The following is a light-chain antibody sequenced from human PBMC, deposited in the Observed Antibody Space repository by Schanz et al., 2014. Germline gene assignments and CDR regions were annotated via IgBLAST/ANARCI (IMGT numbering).Light chain of an antibody. CDR1: QSISNW. J-gene: IGKJ1*01. Sequence: DIQMTQSPSTLSASVGDRVTITCRASQSISNWLAWYQQKLGKAPKVLIYDASILESGVPSRFSGSGSGTEFTLTISSLQPDDFATYYCQHYNSYSGTFGQGTKVEIK. CDR2: DAS. CDR3: QHYNSYSGT. V-gene: IGKV1-5*01.